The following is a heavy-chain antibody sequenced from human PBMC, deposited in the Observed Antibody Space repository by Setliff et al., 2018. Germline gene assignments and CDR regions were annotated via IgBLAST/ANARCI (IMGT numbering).Heavy chain of an antibody. Sequence: SETLSLTCAVYGDPFSDYYWGWVRQTPGKGLEWIAEINPSGTTFYNPSLKGRVTMSVDTSKSQFSLKLNSVTATDTAVYYCARQPTGTYQWTFDSWGQGTLVTVSS. CDR2: INPSGTT. CDR1: GDPFSDYY. V-gene: IGHV4-34*10. J-gene: IGHJ4*02. CDR3: ARQPTGTYQWTFDS. D-gene: IGHD1-26*01.